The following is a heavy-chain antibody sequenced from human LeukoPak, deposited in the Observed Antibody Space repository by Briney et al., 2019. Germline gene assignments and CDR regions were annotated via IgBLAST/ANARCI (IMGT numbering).Heavy chain of an antibody. CDR3: ARDVTAGAGAVGMAV. CDR2: TYYRSKWYN. D-gene: IGHD6-13*01. V-gene: IGHV6-1*01. Sequence: SQNLSLTCVISGDSVSNNIAAWNWIRQSPSRGLEWLGRTYYRSKWYNDYAVSVESRITINPDTFKNQFSLQLNSVTPEDTAVYYCARDVTAGAGAVGMAVWGKGTTVTVSS. CDR1: GDSVSNNIAA. J-gene: IGHJ6*04.